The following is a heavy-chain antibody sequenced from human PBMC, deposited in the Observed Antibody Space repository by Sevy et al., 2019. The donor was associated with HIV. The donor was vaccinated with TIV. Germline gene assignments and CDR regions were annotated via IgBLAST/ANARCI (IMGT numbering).Heavy chain of an antibody. CDR2: MYHSGPS. CDR3: TRDSEGREFYYGMDV. CDR1: GYSISSGYY. D-gene: IGHD3-10*01. V-gene: IGHV4-38-2*02. J-gene: IGHJ6*02. Sequence: SETLSLTCTVSGYSISSGYYWGWIRQPPGKGLEWIGSMYHSGPSYYNPSLKSRVTIAVDTSKNQFSLKLSSVTAADTAVYYCTRDSEGREFYYGMDVWGPGTMVTFSS.